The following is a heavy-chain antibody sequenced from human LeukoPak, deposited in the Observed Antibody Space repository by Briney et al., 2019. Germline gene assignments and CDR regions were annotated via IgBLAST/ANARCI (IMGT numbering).Heavy chain of an antibody. CDR3: AREDSNYVYFDY. D-gene: IGHD4-11*01. J-gene: IGHJ4*02. CDR1: QFTFSYYA. V-gene: IGHV3-23*01. CDR2: ISSSGDYT. Sequence: GGSLRLSCSGSQFTFSYYAMTWVRQAPGKGLEWVSGISSSGDYTYYADSVKGRFTISRDNSKNTLYLQMNSLRAEDTAVYYCAREDSNYVYFDYWGQGTLVTVSS.